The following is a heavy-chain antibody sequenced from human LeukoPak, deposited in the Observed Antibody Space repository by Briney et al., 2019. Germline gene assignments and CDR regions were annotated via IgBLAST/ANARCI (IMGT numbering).Heavy chain of an antibody. J-gene: IGHJ5*02. Sequence: GGSLRLSCATSGFTFSNAWMNWVRQAPGKGLEWVGRIRSNSDGGTIDYAAPVKGRFALSRDDSKNTLYLQMNSMQTEDTAVYYCATDFYDTTWGQGTLVTVSS. V-gene: IGHV3-15*07. D-gene: IGHD3-22*01. CDR1: GFTFSNAW. CDR3: ATDFYDTT. CDR2: IRSNSDGGTI.